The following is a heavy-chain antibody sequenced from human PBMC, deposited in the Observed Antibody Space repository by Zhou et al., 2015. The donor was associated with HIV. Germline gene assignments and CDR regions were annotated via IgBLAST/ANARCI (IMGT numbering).Heavy chain of an antibody. V-gene: IGHV1-69*06. D-gene: IGHD3-3*02. CDR2: IIPIFGTA. CDR1: GGTFNTYE. Sequence: QVQLVQSGAEVKKPGSSVKVSCKASGGTFNTYEISWVRQAPGQGLEWMGGIIPIFGTANYAQKFQGRVTITADRSTNTAYMELRSLTFEDTALYYCARRSDISDYFDYWGQGTLVTVSS. J-gene: IGHJ4*02. CDR3: ARRSDISDYFDY.